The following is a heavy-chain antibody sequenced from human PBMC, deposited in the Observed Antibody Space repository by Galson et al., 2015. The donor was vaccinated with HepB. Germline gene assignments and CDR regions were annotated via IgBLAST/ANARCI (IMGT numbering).Heavy chain of an antibody. Sequence: TLSLTCTVSGGSISSGGYYWSWIRQHPGKGLEWIGYIYYSGSTYYNPSLKSRVTISVDTSKNQFSLKLSSVTAADTAVYYCARDSKGFWSAIDYWGQGTLVTVSS. CDR3: ARDSKGFWSAIDY. D-gene: IGHD3-3*01. V-gene: IGHV4-31*03. CDR2: IYYSGST. J-gene: IGHJ4*02. CDR1: GGSISSGGYY.